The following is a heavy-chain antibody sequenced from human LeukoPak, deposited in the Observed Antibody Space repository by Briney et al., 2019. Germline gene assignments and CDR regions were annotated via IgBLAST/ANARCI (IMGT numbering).Heavy chain of an antibody. CDR1: GFTFSSYA. J-gene: IGHJ4*02. Sequence: GGSLRLSCAASGFTFSSYAMNWVRQAPGKGLEWVSAISGSGGSTYYADSVKGRFTISRDNSKNTLYLQMNSLRAEDTAVYYCAKDSSGSDSHYWGQGTLVIVSS. CDR3: AKDSSGSDSHY. V-gene: IGHV3-23*01. CDR2: ISGSGGST. D-gene: IGHD6-19*01.